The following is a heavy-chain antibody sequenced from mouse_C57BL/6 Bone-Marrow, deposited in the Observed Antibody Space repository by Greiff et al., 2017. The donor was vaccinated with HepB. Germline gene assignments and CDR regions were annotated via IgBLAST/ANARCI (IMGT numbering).Heavy chain of an antibody. D-gene: IGHD1-1*01. Sequence: EVQLQQSGAELVKPGASVKLSCTASGFNIKDYYMHWVKQRTEQGLEWIGRIDPEDGETKYARKFQGKATMTADTSSNTAYLQLSSLTSEDTAVYYCAGIYYYGSTYEAYFAYWGQGTLVTVSS. J-gene: IGHJ3*01. CDR2: IDPEDGET. CDR1: GFNIKDYY. CDR3: AGIYYYGSTYEAYFAY. V-gene: IGHV14-2*01.